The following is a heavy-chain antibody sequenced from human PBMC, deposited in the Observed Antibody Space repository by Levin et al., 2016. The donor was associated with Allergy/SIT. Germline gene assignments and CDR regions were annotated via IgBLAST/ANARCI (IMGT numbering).Heavy chain of an antibody. V-gene: IGHV3-21*01. Sequence: GESLKISCAASGFTFSSYSMNWVRQAPGKGLEWVSSISSSSSYIYYADSVKGRFTISRDNAKNSLYLQMNSLRAEDTAVYYCARVAHYDFWSGYITPAEYYMDVWGKGTTVTVSS. D-gene: IGHD3-3*01. J-gene: IGHJ6*03. CDR2: ISSSSSYI. CDR3: ARVAHYDFWSGYITPAEYYMDV. CDR1: GFTFSSYS.